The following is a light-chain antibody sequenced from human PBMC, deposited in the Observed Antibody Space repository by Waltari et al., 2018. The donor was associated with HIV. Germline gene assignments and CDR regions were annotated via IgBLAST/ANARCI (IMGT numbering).Light chain of an antibody. J-gene: IGKJ1*01. CDR3: QQSYNTPPWT. CDR1: QSLSSY. CDR2: AAS. Sequence: DIQMTQSSSSLSASVGARVTITCRASQSLSSYLNRYQHKPGKAPKLRIYAASSLQSGGPSRFSGSASVTDFTLTISSLQPEEFATYYCQQSYNTPPWTFGQGTKVAFK. V-gene: IGKV1-39*01.